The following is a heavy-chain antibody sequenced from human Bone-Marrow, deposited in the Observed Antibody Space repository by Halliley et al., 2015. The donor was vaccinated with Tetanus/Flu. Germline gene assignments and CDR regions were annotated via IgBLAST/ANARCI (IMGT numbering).Heavy chain of an antibody. CDR2: IKSEASGGTA. J-gene: IGHJ4*02. CDR3: TTESLIVFSGAEDH. V-gene: IGHV3-15*01. Sequence: RIKSEASGGTADYAVPVKGRFTISRDVSRNTLYLQMNSLKTEDTAVYYCTTESLIVFSGAEDHWGQGTLVTVSS. D-gene: IGHD3-22*01.